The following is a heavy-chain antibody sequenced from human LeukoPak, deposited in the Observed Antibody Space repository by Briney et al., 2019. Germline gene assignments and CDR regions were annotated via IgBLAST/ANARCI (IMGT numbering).Heavy chain of an antibody. J-gene: IGHJ6*02. CDR2: ISGSVGST. D-gene: IGHD6-19*01. CDR3: AKDGSSSGWIQYYYYGMDV. CDR1: GITFSSYA. V-gene: IGHV3-23*01. Sequence: GGSLRLSCAASGITFSSYAMSWVRQAPGKGLEWVSAISGSVGSTYYADSVKGRFTISRDNSKNTLYLQMNSLRAEDTAVYYCAKDGSSSGWIQYYYYGMDVWGQGTTVTVSS.